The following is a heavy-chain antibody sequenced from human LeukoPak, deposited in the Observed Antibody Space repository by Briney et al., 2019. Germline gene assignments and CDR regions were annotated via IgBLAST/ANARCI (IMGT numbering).Heavy chain of an antibody. V-gene: IGHV3-21*01. CDR1: GFTFSSYS. J-gene: IGHJ3*02. Sequence: GGSLRLSCAASGFTFSSYSMNWVRQAPGKGLEWVSSISSSSSYIYYADSVKGRFTISRDNAKNSLYLQMNSLRAEDTAVYYCARGVNGYYDSSGQGAFDIWGQGTMVTVSS. CDR3: ARGVNGYYDSSGQGAFDI. D-gene: IGHD3-22*01. CDR2: ISSSSSYI.